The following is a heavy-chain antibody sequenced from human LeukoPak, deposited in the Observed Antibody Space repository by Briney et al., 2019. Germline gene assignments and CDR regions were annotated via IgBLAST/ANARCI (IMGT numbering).Heavy chain of an antibody. V-gene: IGHV3-23*01. CDR3: AKIRGYSYGYGDY. CDR1: GFTFRTYA. D-gene: IGHD5-18*01. Sequence: GGSLRLSCAASGFTFRTYAMSWVRQAPGKGLEWVSDISDSGGSTHYADSVKGRFTISRDNSKNTLYLQMSSLSAEDTAVYFCAKIRGYSYGYGDYWGQGTLVTVSS. CDR2: ISDSGGST. J-gene: IGHJ4*02.